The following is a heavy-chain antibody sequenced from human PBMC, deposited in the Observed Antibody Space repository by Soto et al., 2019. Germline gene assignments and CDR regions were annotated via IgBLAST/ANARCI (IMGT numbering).Heavy chain of an antibody. CDR2: IIPIFGTA. CDR1: GGTLSSYA. D-gene: IGHD1-26*01. Sequence: SVKVSCTDCGGTLSSYAISWVRQANGQGLEWMGGIIPIFGTANYAQKFQGRVTITADESTSTAYMELSSVTAADTAVYYCARVGAHYYYYYGMDVWGQGTTVTVSS. J-gene: IGHJ6*02. CDR3: ARVGAHYYYYYGMDV. V-gene: IGHV1-69*13.